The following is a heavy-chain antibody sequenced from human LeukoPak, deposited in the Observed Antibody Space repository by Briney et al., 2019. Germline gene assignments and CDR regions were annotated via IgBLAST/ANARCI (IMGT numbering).Heavy chain of an antibody. Sequence: SETLSLTCTVSTGSISSYYWSWIRQPPGKGLEWIGYIYYSGSTNYNPSLKSRVTISVDTPKNQFSLNLSYMTAADTAVYYCASLRGGSFDYWGQGTLVTVSS. J-gene: IGHJ4*02. CDR2: IYYSGST. CDR3: ASLRGGSFDY. D-gene: IGHD3-16*01. CDR1: TGSISSYY. V-gene: IGHV4-59*08.